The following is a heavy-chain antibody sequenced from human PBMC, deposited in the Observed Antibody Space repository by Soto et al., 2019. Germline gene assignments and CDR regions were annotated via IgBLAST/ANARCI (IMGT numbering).Heavy chain of an antibody. D-gene: IGHD6-6*01. Sequence: LRLSCAGSGFTFSNYAMSWVRQAPGKGLEWVSAISSAVNTYYADSVKGRFTISRDNSKNTLSLQMNSLRAEDTAVYYCAKQVRDGTSSPYYFDYWGQGTLVTVSS. CDR2: ISSAVNT. V-gene: IGHV3-23*01. CDR3: AKQVRDGTSSPYYFDY. J-gene: IGHJ4*02. CDR1: GFTFSNYA.